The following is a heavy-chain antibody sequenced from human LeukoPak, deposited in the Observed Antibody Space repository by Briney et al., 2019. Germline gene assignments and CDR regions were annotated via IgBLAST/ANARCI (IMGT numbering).Heavy chain of an antibody. J-gene: IGHJ6*03. CDR2: IYTSGST. D-gene: IGHD3-22*01. CDR3: ARVGLKYDSSGYNYYYYMDV. Sequence: SETLSLTCTVSGGSISSYYWSWLRQPAGKGLEWIGRIYTSGSTNYNPSLKSRVTMSVDTSKNQFSLKLSSVTAADTAVYYCARVGLKYDSSGYNYYYYMDVWGKGTTVTISS. CDR1: GGSISSYY. V-gene: IGHV4-4*07.